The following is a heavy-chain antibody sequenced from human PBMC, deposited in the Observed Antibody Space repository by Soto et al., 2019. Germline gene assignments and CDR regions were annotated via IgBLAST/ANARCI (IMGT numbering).Heavy chain of an antibody. CDR3: ARAPVGLDTISYFDY. Sequence: SETLSLTCSVSGGSINSYYWAWLRRPPGKGLEWIGYIYNGGSTYYRPSLESRMHMSLDATRNHYSLRLTSVTAADTAVYFCARAPVGLDTISYFDYWGQGELVTVSS. CDR1: GGSINSYY. CDR2: IYNGGST. D-gene: IGHD3-3*01. J-gene: IGHJ4*02. V-gene: IGHV4-59*04.